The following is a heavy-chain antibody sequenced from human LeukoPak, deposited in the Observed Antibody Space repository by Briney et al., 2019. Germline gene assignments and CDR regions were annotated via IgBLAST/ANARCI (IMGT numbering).Heavy chain of an antibody. CDR2: IYTSGST. J-gene: IGHJ2*01. D-gene: IGHD3-16*01. CDR1: GGSISSYY. CDR3: AREAAWGNWYFDH. V-gene: IGHV4-4*07. Sequence: SETLSLTCTVSGGSISSYYWSWIRQPAGKGLEYIGRIYTSGSTYYNPSLKSRVPISVDTSKNHFSLKLSSVTAADTAVYYCAREAAWGNWYFDHWGRGTLVTVSS.